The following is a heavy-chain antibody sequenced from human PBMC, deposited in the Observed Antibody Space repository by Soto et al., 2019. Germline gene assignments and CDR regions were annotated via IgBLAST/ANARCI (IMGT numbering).Heavy chain of an antibody. Sequence: QVQLVQSGAEVKKPGASVKVSCKASGYTFTSYDINWVRQATGQGLEWMGWMNPNSGNTGYAQKFQGRVTMTRNTSISTAYMELSSLRSEDTAVYYCARSGEADYAYIWGSFPGVCWGQGTMVTVSS. CDR1: GYTFTSYD. V-gene: IGHV1-8*01. D-gene: IGHD3-16*01. CDR2: MNPNSGNT. CDR3: ARSGEADYAYIWGSFPGVC. J-gene: IGHJ3*01.